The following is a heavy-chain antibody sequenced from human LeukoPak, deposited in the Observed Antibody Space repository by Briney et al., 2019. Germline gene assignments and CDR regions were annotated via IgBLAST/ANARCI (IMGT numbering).Heavy chain of an antibody. CDR1: GGSISSYY. D-gene: IGHD1-1*01. J-gene: IGHJ6*02. Sequence: SETLSLTCTVSGGSISSYYWSWIRQPAGKGLEWIGRIYTSGSTNYNPSLKSRVTMSVDTSKNQFSLKLSSVTAADTAVYYCARDLEGGRYYYYGMDVWGQGTTVTVYS. CDR3: ARDLEGGRYYYYGMDV. CDR2: IYTSGST. V-gene: IGHV4-4*07.